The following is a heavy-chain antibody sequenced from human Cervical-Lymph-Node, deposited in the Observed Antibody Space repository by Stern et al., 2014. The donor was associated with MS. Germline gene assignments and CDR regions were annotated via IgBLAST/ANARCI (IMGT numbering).Heavy chain of an antibody. J-gene: IGHJ4*02. CDR3: ARHTGDYAFDY. Sequence: VQLVQSGAEVKKPGESLKISCQVSGYNFPVYWIGWVRQTPGKGLAWVGIIYPPDSETRYSPSFQGQVSMSVDKSVSTAYLQWSSLKTSDTALYFCARHTGDYAFDYWGQGTLVIVSS. CDR1: GYNFPVYW. V-gene: IGHV5-51*01. D-gene: IGHD4-17*01. CDR2: IYPPDSET.